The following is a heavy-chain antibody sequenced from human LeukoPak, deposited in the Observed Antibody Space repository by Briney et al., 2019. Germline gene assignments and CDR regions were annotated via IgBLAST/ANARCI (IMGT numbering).Heavy chain of an antibody. V-gene: IGHV4-59*01. CDR3: ARLFWSDSHSFDY. CDR2: IHYSGST. CDR1: GGSTSSYY. D-gene: IGHD3-3*01. J-gene: IGHJ4*02. Sequence: SETLSLTCIVSGGSTSSYYWSWIRQPPGKGLEWIGYIHYSGSTNYNPSLKSRVTISLDTSKNQFSLKLSSVTAADTAVYYSARLFWSDSHSFDYWGQGTLVTVSS.